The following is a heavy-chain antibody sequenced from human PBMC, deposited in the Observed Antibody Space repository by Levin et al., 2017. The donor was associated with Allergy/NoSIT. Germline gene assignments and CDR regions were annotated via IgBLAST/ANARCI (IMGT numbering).Heavy chain of an antibody. Sequence: LSLTCAASGFTFSNAWMSWVRQAPGKGLEWVGRIKSKTDGGTTDYAAPVKGRFTISRDDSKNTLYLQMNSLKTEDTAVYYCTTVNLDSNSSGRYSGYWGQGTLVTVSS. V-gene: IGHV3-15*01. CDR2: IKSKTDGGTT. CDR3: TTVNLDSNSSGRYSGY. J-gene: IGHJ4*02. CDR1: GFTFSNAW. D-gene: IGHD6-19*01.